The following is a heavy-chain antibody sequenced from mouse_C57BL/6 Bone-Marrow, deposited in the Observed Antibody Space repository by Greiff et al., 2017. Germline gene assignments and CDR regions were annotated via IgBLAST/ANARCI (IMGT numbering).Heavy chain of an antibody. V-gene: IGHV1-64*01. J-gene: IGHJ2*01. CDR2: IHPNSGSN. Sequence: VQLQQPGAELVKPGASVKLSCKASGYTFTSYWMHWVEQRPGQGLEWIGMIHPNSGSNNYNEKSKSKATLTVDKSASTAYMQLRSLTSEDSAVYDCARESNPDYWGQGTTLTVSS. CDR1: GYTFTSYW. CDR3: ARESNPDY. D-gene: IGHD2-5*01.